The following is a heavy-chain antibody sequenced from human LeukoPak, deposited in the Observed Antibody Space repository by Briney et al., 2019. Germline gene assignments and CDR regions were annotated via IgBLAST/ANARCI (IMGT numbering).Heavy chain of an antibody. V-gene: IGHV1-2*06. J-gene: IGHJ4*02. CDR2: INPNSGGT. CDR3: ARFIAAAIDYFDY. CDR1: GYTFTGYY. D-gene: IGHD6-13*01. Sequence: ASVKVSCKASGYTFTGYYMHWVRQAPGQGLEWMGRINPNSGGTNYAQKFQGRVTMARDTSISTAYMELSRLRSDDTAVYYCARFIAAAIDYFDYWGRGTLVTVSS.